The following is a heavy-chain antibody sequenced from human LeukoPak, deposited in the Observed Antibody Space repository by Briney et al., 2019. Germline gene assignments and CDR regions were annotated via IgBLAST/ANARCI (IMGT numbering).Heavy chain of an antibody. Sequence: SETLSLTCAVYGGSFSGYYWSWIRQPPGKGLEWIGEINHSGSTNYNPSLKSRVTISVDTSKNQFSLKLSSVTAADTAVYYCARGRGLRYFDWLLSRWYAFDIWGQGTMVTVSS. J-gene: IGHJ3*02. CDR2: INHSGST. V-gene: IGHV4-34*01. CDR1: GGSFSGYY. D-gene: IGHD3-9*01. CDR3: ARGRGLRYFDWLLSRWYAFDI.